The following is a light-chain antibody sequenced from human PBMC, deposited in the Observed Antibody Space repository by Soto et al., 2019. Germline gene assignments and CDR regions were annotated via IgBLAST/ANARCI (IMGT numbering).Light chain of an antibody. V-gene: IGKV3-20*01. CDR1: QTISSNY. CDR2: GAS. CDR3: QQYSSSLIT. Sequence: QSPGTLSLSPGERAILSFSASQTISSNYLAWYQQKPGQAPRLLIYGASGRATGIPDRFSGSGSGTDFTLTISRLEPEDFAVYYCQQYSSSLITFGQGTRLEIK. J-gene: IGKJ5*01.